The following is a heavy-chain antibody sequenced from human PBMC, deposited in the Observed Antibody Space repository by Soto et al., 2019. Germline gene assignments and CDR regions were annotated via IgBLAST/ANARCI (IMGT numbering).Heavy chain of an antibody. Sequence: QEQLVESGGGVVQPGPSLRLSCAASGFTFNTYGMHWVRQIPGKGLQWVAIIWYDGSIKYYADSVKGRFTISRDNSKNTLYLQMNSLRDEDTAVYYCARIDCTGNNCKPYYHYGMDVWGQGTTVTVSS. CDR3: ARIDCTGNNCKPYYHYGMDV. CDR2: IWYDGSIK. V-gene: IGHV3-33*01. D-gene: IGHD2-8*02. CDR1: GFTFNTYG. J-gene: IGHJ6*02.